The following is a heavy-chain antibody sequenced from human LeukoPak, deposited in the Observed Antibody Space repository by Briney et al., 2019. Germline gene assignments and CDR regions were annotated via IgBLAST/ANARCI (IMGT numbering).Heavy chain of an antibody. CDR3: ARDLTICSSTSCYAGVGAFDI. D-gene: IGHD2-2*01. Sequence: GGSLRLSCAASGLTFSSYWMSWVRQAPGKGLEWVANMEQHGSEKYYVDSVKGRFTISRDNAKNSLYLQMNSLRAEDTVVYYCARDLTICSSTSCYAGVGAFDIWGQGTMVTVSS. CDR2: MEQHGSEK. J-gene: IGHJ3*02. CDR1: GLTFSSYW. V-gene: IGHV3-7*01.